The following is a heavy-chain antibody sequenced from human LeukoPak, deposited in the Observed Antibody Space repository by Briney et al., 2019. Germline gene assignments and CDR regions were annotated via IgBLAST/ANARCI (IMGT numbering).Heavy chain of an antibody. J-gene: IGHJ4*02. CDR2: MNPHSGGT. V-gene: IGHV1-2*02. D-gene: IGHD5/OR15-5a*01. Sequence: ASVKVSCKASGYTFINYYMHWVRQAPGQGLEWMGWMNPHSGGTNYAQNFQGRVTMTRDTSISTAYMELSGLRSDDTVIYFCARDFGVSTILGGDFWGQGTLVTVSS. CDR3: ARDFGVSTILGGDF. CDR1: GYTFINYY.